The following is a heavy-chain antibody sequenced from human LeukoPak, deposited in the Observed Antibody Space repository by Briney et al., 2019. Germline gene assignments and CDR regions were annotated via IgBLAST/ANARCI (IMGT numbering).Heavy chain of an antibody. J-gene: IGHJ3*02. CDR3: ARGRAGAFDI. CDR2: IYSGGST. Sequence: GGSLRLSCAASGFTFSSYSMNWVRRAPGKGLEWVSVIYSGGSTYYADSVKGRFTISRHNSKNTLYLQMNSLRAEDTAVYYCARGRAGAFDIWGQGTMVTVSS. CDR1: GFTFSSYS. V-gene: IGHV3-53*04.